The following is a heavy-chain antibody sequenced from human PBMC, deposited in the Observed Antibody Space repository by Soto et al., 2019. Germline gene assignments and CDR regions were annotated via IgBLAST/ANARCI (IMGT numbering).Heavy chain of an antibody. CDR3: GRGVSDGDY. CDR1: GFTFSSYG. Sequence: QVQLVESGGGVVQPGRSLRLSCAASGFTFSSYGMHWVRQAPGKGLEWVAVIWYDGSNKYYADSVKGRFTISRDNSKNTLYLQMNSLRDEDTAVYYCGRGVSDGDYWGQGTLVTVSS. CDR2: IWYDGSNK. J-gene: IGHJ4*02. V-gene: IGHV3-33*01.